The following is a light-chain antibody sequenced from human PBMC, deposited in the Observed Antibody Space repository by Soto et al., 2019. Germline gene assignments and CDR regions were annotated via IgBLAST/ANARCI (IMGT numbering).Light chain of an antibody. CDR3: QHYNPDAWT. Sequence: DIKMNPYPSTRSASVGNRVLITCRASKSISPWLAWYQQTPGKGTKLLLYKASHLESGVPSRFSGSGSGTEFTLTISSLQPGAFATNYCQHYNPDAWTFGHGTKVDI. J-gene: IGKJ1*01. V-gene: IGKV1-5*03. CDR2: KAS. CDR1: KSISPW.